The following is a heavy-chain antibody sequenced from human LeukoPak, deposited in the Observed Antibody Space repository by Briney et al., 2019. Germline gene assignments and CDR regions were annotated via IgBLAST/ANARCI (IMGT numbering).Heavy chain of an antibody. Sequence: SETLSLTCTVSGGSISSYYWSWIRQPPGKGLEWIGYIYYSGSTNYNPSLKSRVTISVDTSKNQFSLKLSSVTAADTAVYYYARNIAAAGFDYWGQGTLVTVSS. CDR3: ARNIAAAGFDY. V-gene: IGHV4-59*01. CDR1: GGSISSYY. D-gene: IGHD6-13*01. CDR2: IYYSGST. J-gene: IGHJ4*02.